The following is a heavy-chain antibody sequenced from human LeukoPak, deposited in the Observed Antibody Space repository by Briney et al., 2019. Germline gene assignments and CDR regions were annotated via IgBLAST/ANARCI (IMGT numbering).Heavy chain of an antibody. CDR1: GFTVSSNY. V-gene: IGHV3-53*01. D-gene: IGHD6-6*01. CDR2: IYSGGST. J-gene: IGHJ6*03. Sequence: GGSLRLSCAASGFTVSSNYMSWVRQAPGKGLGWVSVIYSGGSTYYADSVKGRFTISRDNSKNTLYLQMNSLRAEDTAVYYCARGTAARPDYYYYYMDVWGKGTTVTVSS. CDR3: ARGTAARPDYYYYYMDV.